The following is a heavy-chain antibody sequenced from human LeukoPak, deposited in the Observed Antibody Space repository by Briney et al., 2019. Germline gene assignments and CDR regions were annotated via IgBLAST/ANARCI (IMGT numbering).Heavy chain of an antibody. D-gene: IGHD3-10*01. J-gene: IGHJ4*02. CDR2: ISRSSSYI. V-gene: IGHV3-21*01. CDR3: AEGGELSDFDY. CDR1: GFLFSAYG. Sequence: GGSLRLSCVASGFLFSAYGMHWVRQAPGKGLEWVSSISRSSSYIYYADSVKGRFTISRDNAKNSLYLQMNSLRAEDTAVYYCAEGGELSDFDYWGQGTLVTVSS.